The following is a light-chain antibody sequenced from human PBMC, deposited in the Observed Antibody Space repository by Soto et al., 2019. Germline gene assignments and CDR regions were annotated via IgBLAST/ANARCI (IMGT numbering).Light chain of an antibody. V-gene: IGLV2-14*01. J-gene: IGLJ1*01. Sequence: QSALTQPASVSGSPGQSITISCTGTSSDVGGYNYVSWYQQHPGKAPKLMIYDVSYRPSGVSNRFSGSKSGNTASLTISGLQAEDEADYYCSSYTSSSTLFGTGTKLT. CDR3: SSYTSSSTL. CDR1: SSDVGGYNY. CDR2: DVS.